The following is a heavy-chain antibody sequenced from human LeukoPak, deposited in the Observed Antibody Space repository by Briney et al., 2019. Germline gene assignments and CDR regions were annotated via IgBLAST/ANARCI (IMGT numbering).Heavy chain of an antibody. J-gene: IGHJ3*02. V-gene: IGHV4-59*01. CDR2: IYNSGST. CDR1: GGSISTYY. CDR3: ARDNVGATDAFDI. D-gene: IGHD1-26*01. Sequence: SETLSLTCTVSGGSISTYYWSWIRKPPGKGLEWIGHIYNSGSTNYSPSLKSRVTISVDTSKNQFSLKLSSVTAADTAVYYCARDNVGATDAFDIWGQGTMVTVSS.